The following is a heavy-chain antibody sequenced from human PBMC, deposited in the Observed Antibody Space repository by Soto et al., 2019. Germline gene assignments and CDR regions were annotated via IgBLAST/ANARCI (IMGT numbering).Heavy chain of an antibody. CDR3: ARDSFTHKAMGTWDFDI. CDR1: GYTFTSYG. D-gene: IGHD5-18*01. V-gene: IGHV1-18*01. J-gene: IGHJ3*02. CDR2: ISAYNGDT. Sequence: GQLVQSGAEVKRPGASVKVSCRASGYTFTSYGISWVRQAPGQGLEWMGWISAYNGDTKLSQKFEDRVSMTTDTYTNTAYMELRSLRSDDTAHDYCARDSFTHKAMGTWDFDIWGKWTMVTVSS.